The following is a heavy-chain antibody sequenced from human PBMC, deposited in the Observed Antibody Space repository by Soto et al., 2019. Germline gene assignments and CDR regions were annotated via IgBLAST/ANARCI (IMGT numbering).Heavy chain of an antibody. Sequence: EVQLVESGGGLVKPGGSLRLSCAASGFTFSGYSINWVRQAPGKGLEWVSSISSTSTYIYYADSVKGRFTVSRDNAKNSLYLQMNSLRAEDTAVYYFAIGYCAGTSCAHYYYYYMDVWGKGTTVTVSS. CDR3: AIGYCAGTSCAHYYYYYMDV. CDR1: GFTFSGYS. V-gene: IGHV3-21*02. CDR2: ISSTSTYI. J-gene: IGHJ6*03. D-gene: IGHD2-2*03.